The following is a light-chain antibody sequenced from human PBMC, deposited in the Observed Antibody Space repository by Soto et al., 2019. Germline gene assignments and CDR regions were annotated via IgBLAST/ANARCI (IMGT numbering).Light chain of an antibody. Sequence: AIQMTQFPSSLSASVGDRVTITCRASQGIRNDLGWYQQKPGKAPKVLMYAASSLQSGVPSRFSGSGFGTDFTLTISSLQPEDFATYYCLQDYNYPWTFGQGTKVDIK. CDR2: AAS. CDR3: LQDYNYPWT. V-gene: IGKV1-6*01. CDR1: QGIRND. J-gene: IGKJ1*01.